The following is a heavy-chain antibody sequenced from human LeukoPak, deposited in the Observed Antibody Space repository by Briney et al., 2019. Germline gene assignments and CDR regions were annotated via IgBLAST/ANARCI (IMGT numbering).Heavy chain of an antibody. CDR2: IPYDGSEK. D-gene: IGHD3-16*01. V-gene: IGHV3-30*03. J-gene: IGHJ4*02. Sequence: GGSLRLSCAASGFTFSSYAMSWVRQAPGKGLEWVALIPYDGSEKYYADSVKGRFTISRDNSKNTLYLQMNSLRAEDTAMYSCATLLLGVGGDYWGQGTLVTVSS. CDR1: GFTFSSYA. CDR3: ATLLLGVGGDY.